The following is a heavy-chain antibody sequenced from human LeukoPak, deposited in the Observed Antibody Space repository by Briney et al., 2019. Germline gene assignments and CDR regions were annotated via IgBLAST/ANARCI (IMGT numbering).Heavy chain of an antibody. CDR2: IIPILGIA. CDR1: GGTFSSYA. J-gene: IGHJ6*02. D-gene: IGHD3-10*01. Sequence: ASVKVSCTASGGTFSSYAISWVRQAPGQGLEWMGRIIPILGIANYAQKLQGRVTMTTDTSTSTAYMELRSLRSDDTAVYYCARDSGLYYYGSGSYSYGMDVWGQGTTVTVSS. CDR3: ARDSGLYYYGSGSYSYGMDV. V-gene: IGHV1-69*04.